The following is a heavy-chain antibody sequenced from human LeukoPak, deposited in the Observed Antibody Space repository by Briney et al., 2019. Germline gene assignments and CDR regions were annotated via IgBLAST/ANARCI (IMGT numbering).Heavy chain of an antibody. CDR3: ARDTLASGYDSAFDY. Sequence: GGSLRLSCGASGFTFRNFWMNWVRQAPGKGLEWVANIKDDGSDKYYVDSVKGRFSISKDNAKNSLYLQMNSLRAEDTAVYYCARDTLASGYDSAFDYWGQGTLVTVSS. D-gene: IGHD5-12*01. V-gene: IGHV3-7*01. J-gene: IGHJ4*02. CDR1: GFTFRNFW. CDR2: IKDDGSDK.